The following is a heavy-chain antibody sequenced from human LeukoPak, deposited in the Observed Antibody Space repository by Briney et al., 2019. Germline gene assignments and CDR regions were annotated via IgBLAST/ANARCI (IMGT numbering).Heavy chain of an antibody. D-gene: IGHD5-24*01. Sequence: GSLRLSCAASGFTFSSYSMNWVRQAPGKGLEWVSSISSSSSYIYYADSVKGRFTISRDNAKNSLYLQMNSLRAEDTAVYYCARDSMATTYYYYYMDVWGKGTTVTISS. V-gene: IGHV3-21*04. CDR2: ISSSSSYI. CDR1: GFTFSSYS. CDR3: ARDSMATTYYYYYMDV. J-gene: IGHJ6*03.